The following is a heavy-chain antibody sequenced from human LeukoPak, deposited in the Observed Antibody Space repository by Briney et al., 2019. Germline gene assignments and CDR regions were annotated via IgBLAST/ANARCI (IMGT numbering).Heavy chain of an antibody. Sequence: PSETLSLTCTVSGYSISSGYYWGWIRQPPGKGLAWIGEINHSGSTNYNPSLKSRVTISVDTSKNQFSLKLSSVTAADTAVYYCARGRVVVAATGGWFDPWGQGTLVTVSS. J-gene: IGHJ5*02. CDR1: GYSISSGYY. CDR3: ARGRVVVAATGGWFDP. CDR2: INHSGST. V-gene: IGHV4-38-2*02. D-gene: IGHD2-15*01.